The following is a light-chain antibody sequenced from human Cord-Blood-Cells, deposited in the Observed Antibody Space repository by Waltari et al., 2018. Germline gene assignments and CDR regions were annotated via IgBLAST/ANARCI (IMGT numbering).Light chain of an antibody. V-gene: IGKV4-1*01. Sequence: DIVMTQSPDSLAVSLGERATINCKSSQSVFYSSNNKNYLAWYQPQPGQPPKLLIYWASTRESGVPDRFSGSGSGTDFTLPISSLQAEDVAVYYCQQYYSTPITFGQGTRLEIK. CDR1: QSVFYSSNNKNY. J-gene: IGKJ5*01. CDR2: WAS. CDR3: QQYYSTPIT.